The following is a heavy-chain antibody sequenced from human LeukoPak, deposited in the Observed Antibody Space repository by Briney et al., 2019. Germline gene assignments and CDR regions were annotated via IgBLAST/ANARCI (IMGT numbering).Heavy chain of an antibody. CDR3: ARRPVMSGGDCYYFDY. D-gene: IGHD2-21*02. CDR2: INPNSGGT. Sequence: GASVKVSCKASGYTFTGYYMHWVRQAPGQGLEWMGRINPNSGGTNYAQKFQGRVTMTRDTSISTAYMELSRLRSDDTAVYYCARRPVMSGGDCYYFDYWGQGTLVTVSS. CDR1: GYTFTGYY. J-gene: IGHJ4*02. V-gene: IGHV1-2*06.